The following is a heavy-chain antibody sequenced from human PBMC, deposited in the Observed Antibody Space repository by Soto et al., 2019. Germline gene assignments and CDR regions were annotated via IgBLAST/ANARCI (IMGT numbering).Heavy chain of an antibody. D-gene: IGHD3-3*01. CDR2: INPNSGGT. Sequence: WASVKVSCKASGYTFTGYYMHWVRQAPGQGLEWMGWINPNSGGTNYAQKFQGRVTMTRGTSISTAYMELSRLRSDDTAVYYCALYYDFWSGHIPYFDYWGQGTLVTVSS. J-gene: IGHJ4*02. CDR1: GYTFTGYY. V-gene: IGHV1-2*02. CDR3: ALYYDFWSGHIPYFDY.